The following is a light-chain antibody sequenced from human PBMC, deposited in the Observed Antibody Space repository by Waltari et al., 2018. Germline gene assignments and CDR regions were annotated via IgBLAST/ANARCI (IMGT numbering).Light chain of an antibody. J-gene: IGKJ1*01. CDR3: QHYVTLPAT. Sequence: EIVLTQSPGTLSLSPGERATLSCRASQRVGKSLAWYQHKPGQAPRLLIYDASSKATGIPDRFSGSGSGTDFSLTISRLEPEDFSVYYCQHYVTLPATFGQGTKVEV. V-gene: IGKV3-20*01. CDR1: QRVGKS. CDR2: DAS.